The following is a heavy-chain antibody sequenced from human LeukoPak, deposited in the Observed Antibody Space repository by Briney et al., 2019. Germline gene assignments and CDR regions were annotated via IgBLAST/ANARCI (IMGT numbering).Heavy chain of an antibody. V-gene: IGHV3-33*06. J-gene: IGHJ4*02. D-gene: IGHD2-8*01. CDR3: AKDMGLISDY. CDR1: GFTFSSYG. Sequence: SGGSLRLSCAASGFTFSSYGLHWVRQAPGKGLEWVAAIWYDGSHKYYADSVKGRFTISRDNSKNTLYLQMNSLRAEDTAVYYCAKDMGLISDYWGQGTLVTVSS. CDR2: IWYDGSHK.